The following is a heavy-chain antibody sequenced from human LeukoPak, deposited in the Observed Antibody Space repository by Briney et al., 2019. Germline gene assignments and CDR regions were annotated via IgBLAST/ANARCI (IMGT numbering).Heavy chain of an antibody. CDR1: GFTFSSYA. D-gene: IGHD3-10*01. V-gene: IGHV3-23*01. CDR2: ISGSGGST. Sequence: GGSLRLSCAASGFTFSSYAMSWVRQAPGKGLEWVSAISGSGGSTYYADSVKGRLTISRDNSKNTLYLQMNSLRAEDTAVYYCAKDNSILLWFGELIDYWGQGTLVTVSS. CDR3: AKDNSILLWFGELIDY. J-gene: IGHJ4*02.